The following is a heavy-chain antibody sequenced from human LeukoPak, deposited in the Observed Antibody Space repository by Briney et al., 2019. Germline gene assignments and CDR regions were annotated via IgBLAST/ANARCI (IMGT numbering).Heavy chain of an antibody. CDR2: IYYSGST. J-gene: IGHJ6*02. Sequence: KPSETLSLTCTVSGGSISSYYWSWIRQPPGKGLEWIGYIYYSGSTNYNPSLKSRVTISVDTSKNQFSLKLSSVTAADTAVYYCARVSGDYNYYYYYGMDVWGQGTTVTVSS. V-gene: IGHV4-59*01. CDR1: GGSISSYY. D-gene: IGHD4-17*01. CDR3: ARVSGDYNYYYYYGMDV.